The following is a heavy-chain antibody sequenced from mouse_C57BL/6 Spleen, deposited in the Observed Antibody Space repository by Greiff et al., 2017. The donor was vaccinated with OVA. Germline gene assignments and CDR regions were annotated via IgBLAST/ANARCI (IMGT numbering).Heavy chain of an antibody. Sequence: EVQVVESGAGLVKPGGSLKLSCAASGFTFSSYAMSWVRQTPEKRLEWVAYISSGGDYIYYADTVKGRFTISRDNARNTLYLQMSSLKSEDTAMYYCTRVGSSSYYFDYWGQGTTLTVSS. CDR3: TRVGSSSYYFDY. J-gene: IGHJ2*01. CDR1: GFTFSSYA. V-gene: IGHV5-9-1*02. D-gene: IGHD1-1*01. CDR2: ISSGGDYI.